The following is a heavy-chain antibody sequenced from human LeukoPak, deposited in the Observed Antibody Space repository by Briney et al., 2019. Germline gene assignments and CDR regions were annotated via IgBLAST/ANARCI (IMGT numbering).Heavy chain of an antibody. D-gene: IGHD6-19*01. V-gene: IGHV3-30*18. CDR2: ISHDGSDK. Sequence: GRSLRLSCAASGFSFSTYGMHWVRQAPGKGLEWVAVISHDGSDKYYADSVKGRFTISRDNSKNTLYLQMNSLRAEDTAVYSCAKIPDGYCSGSDAFDIWGPGTLVTVSS. J-gene: IGHJ3*02. CDR1: GFSFSTYG. CDR3: AKIPDGYCSGSDAFDI.